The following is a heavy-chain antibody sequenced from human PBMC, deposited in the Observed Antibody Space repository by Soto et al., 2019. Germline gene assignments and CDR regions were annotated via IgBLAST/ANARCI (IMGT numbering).Heavy chain of an antibody. Sequence: SETLSLTCTVSGGSISSYYWSWIRQPPGKGLEWIGYIYYSGSTNYNPSLKSRVTISVDTSKNQFSLKLSSVTAADTAVYYCARVDYYGSGSYYHFDYWGQGTLVTVSS. D-gene: IGHD3-10*01. CDR2: IYYSGST. J-gene: IGHJ4*02. V-gene: IGHV4-59*01. CDR3: ARVDYYGSGSYYHFDY. CDR1: GGSISSYY.